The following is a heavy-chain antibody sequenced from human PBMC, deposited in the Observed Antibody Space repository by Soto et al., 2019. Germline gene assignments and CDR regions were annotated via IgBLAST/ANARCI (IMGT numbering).Heavy chain of an antibody. CDR1: GFTFSSYG. CDR2: IWYDGSNK. D-gene: IGHD3-3*01. CDR3: ASDYVGFWSGHNLAFDI. V-gene: IGHV3-33*01. J-gene: IGHJ3*02. Sequence: PGGSLRLSCAASGFTFSSYGMHWVRQAPGKGLEWVAVIWYDGSNKYYADSVKGRFTISRDNSKNTLYLQMNSLRAEDTAVYYCASDYVGFWSGHNLAFDIWGQGTMVTVSS.